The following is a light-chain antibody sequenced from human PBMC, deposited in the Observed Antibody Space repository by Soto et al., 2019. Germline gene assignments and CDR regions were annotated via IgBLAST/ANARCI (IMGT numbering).Light chain of an antibody. J-gene: IGKJ1*01. Sequence: EIVLTQSTGTLSLSPGERATLSCRASQSASSSYLAWYQQKPGQAPRLLIYGASSRATGIPDRFSGSGSGTDFTLTISRLEPEDFAVYYCQQYGSSRTFGQGTKVELK. CDR1: QSASSSY. V-gene: IGKV3-20*01. CDR2: GAS. CDR3: QQYGSSRT.